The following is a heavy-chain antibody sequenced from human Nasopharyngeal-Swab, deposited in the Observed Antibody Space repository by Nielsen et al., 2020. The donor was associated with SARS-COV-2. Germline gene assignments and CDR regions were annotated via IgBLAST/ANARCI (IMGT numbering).Heavy chain of an antibody. J-gene: IGHJ4*02. CDR3: AILFSYGYPPNFDY. D-gene: IGHD5-18*01. CDR1: GGSISNYY. CDR2: IYYSGST. Sequence: SETLSPTCTVSGGSISNYYWSWIRQPPGKGLEWIGYIYYSGSTNYNPSLKSRVTISVDTSKNQFSLKLSSVTAADTAVYYCAILFSYGYPPNFDYWGQGTLVTVSS. V-gene: IGHV4-59*08.